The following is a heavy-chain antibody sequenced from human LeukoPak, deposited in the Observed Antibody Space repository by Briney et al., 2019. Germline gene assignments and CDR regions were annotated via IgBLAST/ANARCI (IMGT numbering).Heavy chain of an antibody. D-gene: IGHD6-25*01. CDR3: ARGRIAAAGGPPGYYYYYGMDV. CDR2: IKQDGSEK. CDR1: GFTFSSYW. J-gene: IGHJ6*02. V-gene: IGHV3-7*01. Sequence: GGSLRLSCAASGFTFSSYWMSWVRQAPGKGLEWVANIKQDGSEKYYVDSVKGRFTISRDNAKNSLYLQMNSLRAEDTAVYYCARGRIAAAGGPPGYYYYYGMDVWGQGTTVTVSS.